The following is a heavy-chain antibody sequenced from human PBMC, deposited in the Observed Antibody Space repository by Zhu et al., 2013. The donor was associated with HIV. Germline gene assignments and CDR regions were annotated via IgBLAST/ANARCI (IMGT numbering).Heavy chain of an antibody. CDR3: VRQYRRNFDWLYEYYFDN. Sequence: QVQLQESGPGVLKPSETLSLTCSVSGSSINNDYFGLGPAAPRNGAGVAWGAHLSGIDNYNPSLRSRVSISIDTSENNFSLHLRSVSAADTAIYYCVRQYRRNFDWLYEYYFDNWGQGILVTVSS. V-gene: IGHV4-38-2*02. D-gene: IGHD3-9*01. J-gene: IGHJ4*02. CDR1: GSSINNDY. CDR2: AHLSGID.